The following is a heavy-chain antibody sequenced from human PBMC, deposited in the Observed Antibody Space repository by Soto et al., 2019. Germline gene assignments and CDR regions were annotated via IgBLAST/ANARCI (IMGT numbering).Heavy chain of an antibody. V-gene: IGHV1-18*01. CDR3: ARRYGDPSSSAGFDY. Sequence: QVQLVQSGAEVKKPGASVKVSCKASSYTFINYGISWVRQAPGQGLEWMGWISAYNGKTNYAQKLQGRVTMTTDTSTSTAYMELRSLRSDDTAVYYCARRYGDPSSSAGFDYWGQGTLVTVSS. J-gene: IGHJ4*02. D-gene: IGHD4-17*01. CDR2: ISAYNGKT. CDR1: SYTFINYG.